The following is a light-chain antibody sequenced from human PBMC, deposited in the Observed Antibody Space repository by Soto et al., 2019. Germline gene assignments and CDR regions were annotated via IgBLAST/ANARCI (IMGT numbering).Light chain of an antibody. Sequence: ALTQPASVSGTSGQSTTISCTGTSSDVGGYDYVSWYQKHPGNAPKLMIYEVSNGPSGVSNRFSGYKSGNTASLTISGLQAEDEADYYCSSYTSSSTYVLGTGPKGTVL. V-gene: IGLV2-14*01. CDR3: SSYTSSSTYV. J-gene: IGLJ1*01. CDR2: EVS. CDR1: SSDVGGYDY.